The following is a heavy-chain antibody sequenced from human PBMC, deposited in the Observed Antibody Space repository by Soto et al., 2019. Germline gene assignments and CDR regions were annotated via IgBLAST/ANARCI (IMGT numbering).Heavy chain of an antibody. D-gene: IGHD4-17*01. CDR1: GFTFSDHF. Sequence: GGSLRLSCAASGFTFSDHFIHWVRQAPGKGLEWVGRIRNKAHSYTTTYAASVKDRFTISRDDSKKSVYLQMNSLKSEDTAVYYCGRGLYGDYALDGWGQGTLVTVSS. V-gene: IGHV3-72*01. CDR3: GRGLYGDYALDG. CDR2: IRNKAHSYTT. J-gene: IGHJ4*02.